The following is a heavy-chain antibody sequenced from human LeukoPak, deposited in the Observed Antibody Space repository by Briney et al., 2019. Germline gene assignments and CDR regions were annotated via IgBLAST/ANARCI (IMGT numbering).Heavy chain of an antibody. J-gene: IGHJ4*02. D-gene: IGHD3-10*01. V-gene: IGHV3-23*01. CDR2: ISGSGDST. Sequence: PGGSLRLSCAASGFTFSSNSMTWVRQTPGKGLEWVSGISGSGDSTFYADSVKGRFTNSRDNSRNTLYLQMSSLRPEDTAVYYCTKWSGFGDDWGQGTLVTVSS. CDR3: TKWSGFGDD. CDR1: GFTFSSNS.